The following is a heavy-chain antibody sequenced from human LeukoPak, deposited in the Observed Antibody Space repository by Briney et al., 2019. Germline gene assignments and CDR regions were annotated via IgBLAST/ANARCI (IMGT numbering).Heavy chain of an antibody. J-gene: IGHJ4*02. CDR1: GFTFSSYW. CDR3: ARGYIGPDY. CDR2: INIDGSNT. V-gene: IGHV3-74*01. Sequence: PGGSLRLSCAVSGFTFSSYWMHWVRQVPGKGLVWVSRINIDGSNTRYADSVTGRFTISRGNAKNTLFLQMNSLRAEDTAVYYCARGYIGPDYWGQGTLVTVSS. D-gene: IGHD1-1*01.